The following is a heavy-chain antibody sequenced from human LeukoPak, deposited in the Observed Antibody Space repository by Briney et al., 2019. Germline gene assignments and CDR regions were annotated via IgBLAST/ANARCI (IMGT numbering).Heavy chain of an antibody. CDR2: IYTSGST. CDR1: GGSISSGSYY. CDR3: ARGISGEFDY. J-gene: IGHJ4*02. D-gene: IGHD6-19*01. V-gene: IGHV4-61*02. Sequence: SQTLSLTCTVSGGSISSGSYYWSWIRQPAGKGLEWIGRIYTSGSTNYNPSLKSRVTISVDTSKNQFSLKLSSVTAADTAAYYCARGISGEFDYWGQGTLVTVSS.